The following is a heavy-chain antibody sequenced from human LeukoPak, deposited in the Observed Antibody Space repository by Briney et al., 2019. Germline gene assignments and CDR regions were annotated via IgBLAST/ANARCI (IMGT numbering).Heavy chain of an antibody. CDR3: ARDFETGGYYYYGMDV. CDR1: GLTLRSNY. D-gene: IGHD3-10*01. Sequence: GGSLRLSCVASGLTLRSNYMSWVRQAPGKGLEWVSVIYSGGRTYYADAVKGRFTMSRDNSKNTVYLQMNSLTAEDTAVYYCARDFETGGYYYYGMDVWGQGTTVTVSS. V-gene: IGHV3-53*01. CDR2: IYSGGRT. J-gene: IGHJ6*02.